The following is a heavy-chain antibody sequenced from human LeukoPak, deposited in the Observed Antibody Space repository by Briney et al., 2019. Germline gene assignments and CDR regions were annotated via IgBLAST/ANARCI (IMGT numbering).Heavy chain of an antibody. CDR3: AKESGKFDY. Sequence: GGSLRLSCVASGLNFDDSAMHWVRQAPGKGLEWVSLISADGGSTFSADSVKGRFSISRDNSKNSLYLQMNSLRSEDTTMYYCAKESGKFDYWGQGTLVAVSS. CDR2: ISADGGST. CDR1: GLNFDDSA. J-gene: IGHJ4*02. V-gene: IGHV3-43*02.